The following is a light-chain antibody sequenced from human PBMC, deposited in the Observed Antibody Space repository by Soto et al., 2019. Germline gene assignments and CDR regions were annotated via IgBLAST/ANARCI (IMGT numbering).Light chain of an antibody. V-gene: IGLV8-61*01. CDR3: VLYMGSGICV. Sequence: QTVVTQEPSFSVSPGGTVTLTCGLSSGSVSTSYYPSWYQQTPGQSPRTLIYNTNTRSSGVPDRFSGSILGNKAALTITGAQADDESHYYCVLYMGSGICVFGGGTKVTAL. J-gene: IGLJ3*02. CDR1: SGSVSTSYY. CDR2: NTN.